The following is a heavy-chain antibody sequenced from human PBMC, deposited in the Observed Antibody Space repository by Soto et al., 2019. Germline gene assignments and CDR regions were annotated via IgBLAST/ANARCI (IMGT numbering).Heavy chain of an antibody. D-gene: IGHD3-16*01. CDR1: GSTFINYG. Sequence: QVQLVQSGAEVKKPGASMKVSCKASGSTFINYGINWVRKATGHGREWMGWITTYNDHKEYIQKLQGRVTMTTDRSTSTAYMELRRLRSEDTAMYYCARGFGVGPLLHFMEGPADVDYWGQGALVTFSS. CDR3: ARGFGVGPLLHFMEGPADVDY. V-gene: IGHV1-18*01. CDR2: ITTYNDHK. J-gene: IGHJ4*02.